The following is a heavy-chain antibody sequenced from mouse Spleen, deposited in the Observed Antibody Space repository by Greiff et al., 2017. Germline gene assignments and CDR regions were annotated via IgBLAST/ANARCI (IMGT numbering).Heavy chain of an antibody. CDR1: GYTFTDYV. CDR2: IYPGSGST. D-gene: IGHD2-1*01. V-gene: IGHV1-77*01. Sequence: VKLVESGPELVKPGASVKMSCKASGYTFTDYVISWVKQRTGQGLEWIGEIYPGSGSTYYNEKFKGKATLTADKSSNTAYMQLSSLTSEDTAVYYCTTIYYGNSYWGQGTTLTVSS. CDR3: TTIYYGNSY. J-gene: IGHJ2*01.